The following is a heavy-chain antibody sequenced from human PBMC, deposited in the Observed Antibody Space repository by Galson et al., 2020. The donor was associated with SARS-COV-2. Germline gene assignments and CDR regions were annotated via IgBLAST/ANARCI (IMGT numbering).Heavy chain of an antibody. Sequence: SETLSLTCTVSGGSISSSSYYWGWIRQPPGKGLEWIGSIYYSGSTYYNPSLKSRVTISVDTSKNQFSLKLSSVTAADTAVYYCARSLYYYDSSGYYNYENYFDYWGQGTLVTVSS. V-gene: IGHV4-39*01. D-gene: IGHD3-22*01. CDR1: GGSISSSSYY. J-gene: IGHJ4*02. CDR3: ARSLYYYDSSGYYNYENYFDY. CDR2: IYYSGST.